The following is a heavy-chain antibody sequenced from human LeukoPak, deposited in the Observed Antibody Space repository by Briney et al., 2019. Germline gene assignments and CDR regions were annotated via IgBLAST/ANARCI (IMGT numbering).Heavy chain of an antibody. Sequence: GGSLRLSCAASGFTFSSYGMHWVRQAPGKGLEWVAFIRYDGSNKYYADSVKGRFTISRDNSKNSLYLQMNSLRDGDTAVYYCVRGLAGGLDPWGQGTLVTVSS. V-gene: IGHV3-30*02. CDR2: IRYDGSNK. CDR1: GFTFSSYG. D-gene: IGHD2-15*01. J-gene: IGHJ5*02. CDR3: VRGLAGGLDP.